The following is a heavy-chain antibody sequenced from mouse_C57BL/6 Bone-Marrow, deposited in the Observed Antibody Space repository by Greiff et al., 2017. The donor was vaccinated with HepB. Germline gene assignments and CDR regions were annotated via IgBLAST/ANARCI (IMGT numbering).Heavy chain of an antibody. D-gene: IGHD1-1*01. CDR2: INPNNGGT. CDR1: GYTFTDYY. Sequence: EVKLQQSGPELVKPGASVKISCKASGYTFTDYYMNWVKQSHGKSLEWIGDINPNNGGTSYNQKFKGKATLTVDKSSSTAYMELRSLTSEDSAVYYCARRDYGSSYEYFDYWGQGTTLTVSS. V-gene: IGHV1-26*01. J-gene: IGHJ2*01. CDR3: ARRDYGSSYEYFDY.